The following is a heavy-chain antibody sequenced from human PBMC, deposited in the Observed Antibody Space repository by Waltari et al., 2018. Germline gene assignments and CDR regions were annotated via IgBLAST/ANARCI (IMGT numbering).Heavy chain of an antibody. CDR2: IYYRGTT. Sequence: QLQLQESGPGLVNPAETLSLTCTVSGDSINRDNYYWAWIRQPPGKGLEWIGSIYYRGTTYYTPSLESRLTISRDTSRKQISLKLTSVTAADTAMYYCATYDIWNGYYFDWWGQGTVVTVSS. CDR1: GDSINRDNYY. D-gene: IGHD3-3*01. CDR3: ATYDIWNGYYFDW. J-gene: IGHJ4*02. V-gene: IGHV4-39*01.